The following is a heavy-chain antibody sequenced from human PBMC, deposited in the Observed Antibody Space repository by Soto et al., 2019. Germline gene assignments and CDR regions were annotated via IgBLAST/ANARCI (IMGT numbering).Heavy chain of an antibody. V-gene: IGHV1-8*01. J-gene: IGHJ4*02. Sequence: QVQLVQSGAEVKKPGAPVKVSCKASGYTFASYDINWVRQATGQGLEWMGWMSAKSGNTGYAEKFRGRVTMTRDTSPTTSYMELSSLRREDTAVYYCTRSWPGYGSYDFWGQGTLVTVSS. CDR1: GYTFASYD. D-gene: IGHD5-12*01. CDR3: TRSWPGYGSYDF. CDR2: MSAKSGNT.